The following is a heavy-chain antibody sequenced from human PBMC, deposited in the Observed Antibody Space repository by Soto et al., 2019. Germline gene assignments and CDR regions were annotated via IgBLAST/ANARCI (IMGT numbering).Heavy chain of an antibody. D-gene: IGHD3-22*01. Sequence: QITLKESGPTLVKPTQTLTLTCTFSGFSLSTSGVGVGWIRQPPGKALEWLALIYWDDDKRYSPSLKSRLTITKDTSKNQVVLTMTSMDPVDTATYYCARQYYYDSSGYYQPLDYWGQGTLVTVSS. J-gene: IGHJ4*02. V-gene: IGHV2-5*02. CDR3: ARQYYYDSSGYYQPLDY. CDR1: GFSLSTSGVG. CDR2: IYWDDDK.